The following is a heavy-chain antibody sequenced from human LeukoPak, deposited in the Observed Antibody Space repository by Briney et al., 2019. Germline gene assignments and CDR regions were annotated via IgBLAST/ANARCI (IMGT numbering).Heavy chain of an antibody. Sequence: GGSLRLSCAASGFTFSSYWMSWVRQAPGKGLEWVANIKQDGSEKYYVDSVKGRFTISRDNAKNSLYLQMNSLRAEDTAVYYCARVVSNDYYDSSGYSVINSYMDVWGKGTTVTISS. V-gene: IGHV3-7*01. CDR2: IKQDGSEK. D-gene: IGHD3-22*01. CDR3: ARVVSNDYYDSSGYSVINSYMDV. CDR1: GFTFSSYW. J-gene: IGHJ6*03.